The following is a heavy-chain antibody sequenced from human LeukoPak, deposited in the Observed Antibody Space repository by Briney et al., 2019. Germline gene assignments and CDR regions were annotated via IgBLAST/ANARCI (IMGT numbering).Heavy chain of an antibody. D-gene: IGHD4-17*01. J-gene: IGHJ4*02. CDR2: ISGSGGST. CDR1: GFTFSSYA. V-gene: IGHV3-23*01. Sequence: PGGSLRLSCAASGFTFSSYAMSWVRQAPGKGLEWVSAISGSGGSTYYADSVKGRFTISRDNSKNTLYLQMNSLRAEDTAVYYCAKGDYGDYGESYFDYWGQGTLVTVSS. CDR3: AKGDYGDYGESYFDY.